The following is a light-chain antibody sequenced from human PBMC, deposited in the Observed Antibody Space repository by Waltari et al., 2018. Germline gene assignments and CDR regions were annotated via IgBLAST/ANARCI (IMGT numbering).Light chain of an antibody. J-gene: IGKJ4*01. CDR2: WAS. V-gene: IGKV4-1*01. Sequence: DIVMTQSPDSLAVSLGERATINCKSSQSVLYSSNNKNYLAWYQQKPGQPPKLLIYWASTRESGVPYLCSGSGSGTDFTLTISSLHAEDVAVYYCQQYYSTLALTFGGGTKVEIK. CDR1: QSVLYSSNNKNY. CDR3: QQYYSTLALT.